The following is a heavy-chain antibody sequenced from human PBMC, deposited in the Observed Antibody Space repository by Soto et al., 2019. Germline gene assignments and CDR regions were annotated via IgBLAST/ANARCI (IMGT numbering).Heavy chain of an antibody. J-gene: IGHJ4*02. CDR2: ISGSGSST. CDR1: GFTFSDYV. D-gene: IGHD6-13*01. CDR3: AKGGYVNSWYRALDS. Sequence: EVQLLDSGGGLVQPGGSLRLSCAASGFTFSDYVLSWVRQAPGKGLEWVSAISGSGSSTYYADSVKGRFTISRDNSKNTVYLQMNSLRGEDTAVYYCAKGGYVNSWYRALDSWGQGTLVTVSS. V-gene: IGHV3-23*01.